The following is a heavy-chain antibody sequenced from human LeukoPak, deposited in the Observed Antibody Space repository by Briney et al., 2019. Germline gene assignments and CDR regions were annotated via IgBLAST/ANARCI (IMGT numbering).Heavy chain of an antibody. CDR3: ARGLGGYDQFFDY. V-gene: IGHV3-21*05. Sequence: PGGSLRLSCAASGFTFSSYSMNWVRQAPGKGLEWVSYISSSLSYIYYADSVKGRFTISRDNAKNSLYLQMNSLRAEDTAVYYCARGLGGYDQFFDYWGQGTLVTVSS. J-gene: IGHJ4*02. D-gene: IGHD5-12*01. CDR1: GFTFSSYS. CDR2: ISSSLSYI.